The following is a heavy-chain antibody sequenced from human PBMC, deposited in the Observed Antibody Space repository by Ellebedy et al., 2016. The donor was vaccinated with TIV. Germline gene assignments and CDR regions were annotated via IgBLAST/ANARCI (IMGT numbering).Heavy chain of an antibody. V-gene: IGHV4-59*12. Sequence: SETLSLTXTVSGGSISSYYWSWIRQPPGKGLEWIGYIYYSGSTNYNPSLKSRVTISVDTSKNQFSLKLSSVTAADTAVYYCARENIVVVPAAIRGGGFDYYYYGMDVWGQGTTVTVSS. CDR3: ARENIVVVPAAIRGGGFDYYYYGMDV. CDR1: GGSISSYY. J-gene: IGHJ6*02. CDR2: IYYSGST. D-gene: IGHD2-2*01.